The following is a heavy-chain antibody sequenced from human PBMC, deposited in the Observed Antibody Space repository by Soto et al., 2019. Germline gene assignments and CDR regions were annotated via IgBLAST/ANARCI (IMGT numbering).Heavy chain of an antibody. J-gene: IGHJ4*02. CDR2: ISGSGGST. V-gene: IGHV3-23*01. Sequence: EVQLLESGGGLVQPGGSLRLSCAASGFTFSSYAMSWVRQAPGKGLEWVSAISGSGGSTYYADSVKGRFTISRDNSKNTLYLQMNSLRAEDTAVYYCAKATPLHNRFEWLLLGQAPYYFDYWGQGTLVTVSS. CDR1: GFTFSSYA. D-gene: IGHD3-3*01. CDR3: AKATPLHNRFEWLLLGQAPYYFDY.